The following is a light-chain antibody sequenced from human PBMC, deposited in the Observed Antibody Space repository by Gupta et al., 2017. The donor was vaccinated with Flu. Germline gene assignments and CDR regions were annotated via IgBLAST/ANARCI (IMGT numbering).Light chain of an antibody. J-gene: IGLJ1*01. Sequence: SALTQPASVSGSPGQSITISCTVTSSDVGRSDSVSWYQQHPGKAPKLLIYDVSNRPSGVSSRFSGSKSGNTAALTIAGLQAEEETDYYCSSYTSISTFYVFGTGTKVTVL. CDR2: DVS. V-gene: IGLV2-14*01. CDR1: SSDVGRSDS. CDR3: SSYTSISTFYV.